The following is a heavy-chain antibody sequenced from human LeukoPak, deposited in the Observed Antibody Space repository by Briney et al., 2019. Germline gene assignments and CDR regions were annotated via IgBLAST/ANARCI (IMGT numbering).Heavy chain of an antibody. V-gene: IGHV3-30*02. J-gene: IGHJ4*02. CDR2: VRNDGFDT. Sequence: GGSLRLSCVTSGLTFTNHGFHWLRQSAGRGLEWVAFVRNDGFDTYHSNSVKGRFSISRDDSKNTVYLQMNSLRAEDTALYYCARDRGKDYFGDWGQGTQVTVSS. CDR1: GLTFTNHG. CDR3: ARDRGKDYFGD. D-gene: IGHD4-23*01.